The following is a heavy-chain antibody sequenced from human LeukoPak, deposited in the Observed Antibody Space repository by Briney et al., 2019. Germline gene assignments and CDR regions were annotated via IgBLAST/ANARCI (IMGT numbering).Heavy chain of an antibody. CDR3: DPGSTGGSRGSCFDH. J-gene: IGHJ5*02. D-gene: IGHD1-26*01. V-gene: IGHV4-39*01. CDR1: GSSVSTSRYY. Sequence: SETLSLTCTGSGSSVSTSRYYWGWFRQPPGRGLQWIVSICYSAGTYYNPSLKSKVTISVDTSKNHFSLKLNSVTAADTAVYYCDPGSTGGSRGSCFDHWGQGTLVTVSS. CDR2: ICYSAGT.